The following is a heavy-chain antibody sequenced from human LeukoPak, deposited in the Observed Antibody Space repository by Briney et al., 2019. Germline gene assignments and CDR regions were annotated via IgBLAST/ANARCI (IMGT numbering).Heavy chain of an antibody. CDR1: GGSISGCY. CDR3: ARRANNWNSVEFDP. J-gene: IGHJ5*02. Sequence: SETLSLTCTVSGGSISGCYWSWIRQPPGKGLEWIGYIHYTGSTNYNPSLKSRVTISVDTSKNHFSLKLNSVTAADTAVYYCARRANNWNSVEFDPWGQGTLVTVSS. CDR2: IHYTGST. D-gene: IGHD1-7*01. V-gene: IGHV4-59*08.